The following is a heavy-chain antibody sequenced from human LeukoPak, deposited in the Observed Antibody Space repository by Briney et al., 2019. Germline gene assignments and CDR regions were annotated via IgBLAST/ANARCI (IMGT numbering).Heavy chain of an antibody. CDR2: ISSSSSYI. Sequence: GGSLRLSCAASGFTFSSYSMNWVRQAPGKGLEWVSSISSSSSYIYYADSMKGRFTISRDNAKNSLYLQMNSLRAEDTAVYYCARVGYCSSTSCYANGAFDIWGQGTMVTVSS. J-gene: IGHJ3*02. CDR3: ARVGYCSSTSCYANGAFDI. CDR1: GFTFSSYS. D-gene: IGHD2-2*01. V-gene: IGHV3-21*01.